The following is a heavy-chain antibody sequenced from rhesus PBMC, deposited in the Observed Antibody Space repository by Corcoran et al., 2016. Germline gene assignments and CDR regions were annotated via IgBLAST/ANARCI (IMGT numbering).Heavy chain of an antibody. Sequence: QVQLQESGPGLVKPSATLSLTCAVSGYFTSSGSGWIWIRQAPGKGLEWIGYIGGNSGTTNYNPAQKSRVTISKETSKDQLSLKLSSVTAADTAVYYCARDPAYGTGSGCYGYYGLDSWGQGVVVTVSS. CDR3: ARDPAYGTGSGCYGYYGLDS. D-gene: IGHD2-21*01. CDR2: IGGNSGTT. J-gene: IGHJ6*01. V-gene: IGHV4-127*01. CDR1: GYFTSSGSG.